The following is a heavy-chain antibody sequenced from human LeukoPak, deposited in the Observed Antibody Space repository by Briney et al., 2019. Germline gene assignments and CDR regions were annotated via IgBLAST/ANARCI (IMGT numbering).Heavy chain of an antibody. CDR1: GGSISSSSFY. D-gene: IGHD2-2*01. CDR3: ARLVSCSTSCYFGS. CDR2: INYSGTT. V-gene: IGHV4-39*01. Sequence: SETLSLTCDVSGGSISSSSFYWAWIRQPPGKGLEWIGSINYSGTTYYTSSLKSRVTISVDTSKNQFSLNLRSVTAADMAVYYCARLVSCSTSCYFGSWGQGTLVTVSS. J-gene: IGHJ5*02.